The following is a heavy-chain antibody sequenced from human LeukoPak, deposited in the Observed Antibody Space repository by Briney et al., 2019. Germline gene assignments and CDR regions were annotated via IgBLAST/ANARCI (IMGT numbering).Heavy chain of an antibody. Sequence: PGGSLRLSCAASGFTFSSYSMNWVRQAPGKGLEWVSVIYSGGSTYYADSVKGRFTISRDNSKNTLYLQMNSLRAEDTAVYYCARDLNCGGDCYPLYGMDVWGQGTTVTVSS. CDR1: GFTFSSYS. V-gene: IGHV3-53*01. CDR2: IYSGGST. J-gene: IGHJ6*02. D-gene: IGHD2-21*02. CDR3: ARDLNCGGDCYPLYGMDV.